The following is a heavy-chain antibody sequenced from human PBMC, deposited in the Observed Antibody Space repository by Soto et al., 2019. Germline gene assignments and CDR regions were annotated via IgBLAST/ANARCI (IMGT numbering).Heavy chain of an antibody. Sequence: GGSLRLSCAASGFPFSSYAMSWVRQAPGMGLGWVSAISGSGGSTYYADSVKGRFTISRDNAKNSLYLQMNSLRAEDTAVYYCARTHRDPYYYYYGLDVWGQGTTVTVSS. J-gene: IGHJ6*02. V-gene: IGHV3-23*01. D-gene: IGHD1-1*01. CDR1: GFPFSSYA. CDR3: ARTHRDPYYYYYGLDV. CDR2: ISGSGGST.